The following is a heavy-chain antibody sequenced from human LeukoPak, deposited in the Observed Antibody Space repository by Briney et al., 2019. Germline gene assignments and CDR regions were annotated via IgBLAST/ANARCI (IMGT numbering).Heavy chain of an antibody. V-gene: IGHV4-59*01. J-gene: IGHJ4*02. D-gene: IGHD2-21*02. CDR2: IFHIGNS. Sequence: PSETLSLTCSLSGGSLRNYYSSCIRHPPGKGLEWSGFIFHIGNSNYNPSPQSRVTISIDTSKNQFSRKLSSVTAADTAVYYCAKRVVPVTNEEVGYWGQGTLVTVSS. CDR1: GGSLRNYY. CDR3: AKRVVPVTNEEVGY.